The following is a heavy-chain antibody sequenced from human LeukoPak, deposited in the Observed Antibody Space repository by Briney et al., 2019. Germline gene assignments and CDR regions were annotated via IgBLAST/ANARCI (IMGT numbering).Heavy chain of an antibody. Sequence: ASVKVSCKVSGYTFTDYYMHWVQQAPGKGLEWKGLVDPEDGETIYAEKFQGRVTITADTSTDTAYMELSSLRSEDTAVYYCATGLVDTANDYWGQGTLVTVSS. V-gene: IGHV1-69-2*01. CDR2: VDPEDGET. CDR1: GYTFTDYY. J-gene: IGHJ4*02. CDR3: ATGLVDTANDY. D-gene: IGHD5-18*01.